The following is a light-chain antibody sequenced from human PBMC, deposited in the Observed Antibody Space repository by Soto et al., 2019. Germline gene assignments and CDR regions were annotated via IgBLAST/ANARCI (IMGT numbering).Light chain of an antibody. J-gene: IGLJ1*01. CDR3: CSYAGSYTEV. CDR1: SSDVGGYNY. Sequence: QSALTQPRSVSGPPGQSVTISCTGTSSDVGGYNYVSWYQQHPGKAPKLMIYDVSKRPSGVPDRFSGSKSGNTASLTISGLQAEDEADYYCCSYAGSYTEVFGTGTKLTVL. V-gene: IGLV2-11*01. CDR2: DVS.